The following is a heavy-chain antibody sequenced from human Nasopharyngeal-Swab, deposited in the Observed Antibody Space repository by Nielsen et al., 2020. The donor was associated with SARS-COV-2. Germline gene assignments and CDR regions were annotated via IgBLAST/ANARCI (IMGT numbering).Heavy chain of an antibody. Sequence: SVKVSCKASGGTFSSYAISWVRQAPGQGLEWMGRIIPILGIANYAQKFQGRVTITADKSTSTAYMELSSLRSEDTAVYYCARELVGYCSGGSCYSYYYYGIDVWGQGTTVTVSS. CDR1: GGTFSSYA. D-gene: IGHD2-15*01. CDR2: IIPILGIA. J-gene: IGHJ6*02. CDR3: ARELVGYCSGGSCYSYYYYGIDV. V-gene: IGHV1-69*04.